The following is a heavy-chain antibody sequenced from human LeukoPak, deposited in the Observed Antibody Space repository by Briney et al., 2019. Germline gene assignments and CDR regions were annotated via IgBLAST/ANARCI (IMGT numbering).Heavy chain of an antibody. CDR3: ARVRDVYNDAYDI. V-gene: IGHV1-46*01. Sequence: ASVKVSCKASGYTFTNYYIHWVRQAPGQGLEWMGIIKPSGGSTNYAQNFQGRVTMTSDTSTSTVYMELSGLRSEDTAVYYCARVRDVYNDAYDIWGQGTMVTVPS. J-gene: IGHJ3*02. CDR2: IKPSGGST. CDR1: GYTFTNYY. D-gene: IGHD5-24*01.